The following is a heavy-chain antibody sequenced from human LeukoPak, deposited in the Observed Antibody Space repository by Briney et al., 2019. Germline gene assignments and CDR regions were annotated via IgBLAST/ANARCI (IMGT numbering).Heavy chain of an antibody. CDR1: GFTFSSYE. CDR2: ISSSGSTI. J-gene: IGHJ4*02. Sequence: GGSLRLSCAASGFTFSSYEMNWVRQAPGKGLEWVSYISSSGSTIYYADSVKGRFTISRDNAKNSLYLQMNSLRAEDTAVYYCARQSGYSYGTLQVLDYWGQGTLVTVSS. CDR3: ARQSGYSYGTLQVLDY. D-gene: IGHD5-18*01. V-gene: IGHV3-48*03.